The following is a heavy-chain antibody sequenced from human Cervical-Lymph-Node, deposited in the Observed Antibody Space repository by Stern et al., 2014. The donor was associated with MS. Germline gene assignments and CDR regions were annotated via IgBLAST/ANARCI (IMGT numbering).Heavy chain of an antibody. Sequence: QVQLQESGPGLVQPSETLSLTCTVSGASIRSSHWRCWVRQSPGKGLEWCAEIFYSEITNYNLSLKSRVTMSVDKSRSLFSLRLNSTTAADSAVYYCAASSLAQGAFDIWGQGTMVTISS. V-gene: IGHV4-4*02. J-gene: IGHJ3*02. CDR1: GASIRSSHW. CDR3: AASSLAQGAFDI. D-gene: IGHD1-1*01. CDR2: IFYSEIT.